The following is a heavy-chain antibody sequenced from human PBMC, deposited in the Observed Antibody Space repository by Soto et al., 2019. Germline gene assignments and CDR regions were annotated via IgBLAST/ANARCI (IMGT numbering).Heavy chain of an antibody. Sequence: QVQLVESGGGVVQPGRSLRLSCAASGFTFSSYAMHWVSQAPGKGLEWVAVISYDGSNKYYADSVKGRFTISRDNSKNTLYLQMNSLRAEDTAVYYCARSLGYYGSGVYFDFWGQGTLVTVSS. CDR2: ISYDGSNK. CDR3: ARSLGYYGSGVYFDF. CDR1: GFTFSSYA. D-gene: IGHD3-10*01. J-gene: IGHJ4*02. V-gene: IGHV3-30-3*01.